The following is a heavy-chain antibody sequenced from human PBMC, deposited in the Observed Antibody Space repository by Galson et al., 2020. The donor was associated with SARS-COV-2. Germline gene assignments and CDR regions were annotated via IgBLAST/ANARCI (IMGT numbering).Heavy chain of an antibody. J-gene: IGHJ4*02. Sequence: SETLSLTCTVSGGSISSGSYYWSWIRQPAGKGLEWIGRIYTGVNTNYNPSLKSRVTISVDTSKNQFSLKLISVTAADTAVYYCARESRWDLYFDHWGQGTLVTVSS. CDR1: GGSISSGSYY. V-gene: IGHV4-61*02. CDR3: ARESRWDLYFDH. D-gene: IGHD1-26*01. CDR2: IYTGVNT.